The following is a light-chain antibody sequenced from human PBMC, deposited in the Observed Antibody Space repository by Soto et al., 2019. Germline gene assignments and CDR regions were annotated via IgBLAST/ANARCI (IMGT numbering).Light chain of an antibody. CDR2: DVS. J-gene: IGKJ1*01. CDR3: QHYGSSPWT. CDR1: QSVSSN. Sequence: EIVMTQSPATLSVSPGERATLSCRASQSVSSNFAWYQQRPAQAPRLLIYDVSTRATGVPTRFSGSGSGTEFTLTISRLEPEDFAVYFCQHYGSSPWTFGQGTKVEIK. V-gene: IGKV3D-15*02.